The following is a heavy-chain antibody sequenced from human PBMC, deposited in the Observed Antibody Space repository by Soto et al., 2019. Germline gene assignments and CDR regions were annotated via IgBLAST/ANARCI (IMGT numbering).Heavy chain of an antibody. CDR1: GFTFSSYG. J-gene: IGHJ4*02. CDR2: IWYDGSNK. CDR3: ARISGIAAAGTFDY. Sequence: GGSLRLSCAASGFTFSSYGMHWVRQAPGKGLEWVAVIWYDGSNKYYADSVKGRFTISRDNSKNTLYLQMNSLRAEDTAVYYCARISGIAAAGTFDYWGQATLVTVSS. V-gene: IGHV3-33*01. D-gene: IGHD6-13*01.